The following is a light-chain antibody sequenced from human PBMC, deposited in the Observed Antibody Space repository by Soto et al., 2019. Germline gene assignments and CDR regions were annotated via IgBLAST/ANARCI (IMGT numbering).Light chain of an antibody. V-gene: IGKV3-20*01. Sequence: EIVLTQSPGTLSLSPGERATLSCRASQSAHSRYLAWYQQKPGQAPRLLIYAASSRATGIPDRFSGSGSGTDFTLTISRLEPEDFAVYYCQQYGNSPYTFGQGTKLEI. J-gene: IGKJ2*01. CDR1: QSAHSRY. CDR2: AAS. CDR3: QQYGNSPYT.